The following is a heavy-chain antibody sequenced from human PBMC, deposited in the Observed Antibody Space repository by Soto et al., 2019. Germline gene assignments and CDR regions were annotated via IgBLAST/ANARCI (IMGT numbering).Heavy chain of an antibody. CDR2: INAGNGNT. CDR1: GYTFTSYA. D-gene: IGHD4-4*01. Sequence: ASVKVSCKASGYTFTSYAMHWVRQAPGQRLEWMGWINAGNGNTKYSQKFQGRVTITRDTSASTAYMELSSLRSEDTAVYYCARYVQTLGYSNYIPYYYYYMDVWGKGTTVTVSS. V-gene: IGHV1-3*01. J-gene: IGHJ6*03. CDR3: ARYVQTLGYSNYIPYYYYYMDV.